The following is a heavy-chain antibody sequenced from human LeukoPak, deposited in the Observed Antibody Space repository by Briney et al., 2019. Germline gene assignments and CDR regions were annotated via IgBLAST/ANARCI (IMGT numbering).Heavy chain of an antibody. CDR2: ICTSGST. D-gene: IGHD3-22*01. CDR1: GGSISSYY. J-gene: IGHJ4*02. Sequence: NPSETLSLTCTVSGGSISSYYWSWIRQPAGKGLEWIGRICTSGSTNYNPSLKSRVTMSVDTSKNQFSLKLSSVTAADTAVYYCARLAVYYYDSSGYYGYFDYWGQGTLVTVSS. CDR3: ARLAVYYYDSSGYYGYFDY. V-gene: IGHV4-4*07.